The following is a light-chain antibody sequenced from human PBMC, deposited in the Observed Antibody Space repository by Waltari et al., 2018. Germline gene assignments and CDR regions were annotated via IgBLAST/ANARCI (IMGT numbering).Light chain of an antibody. Sequence: QSVLTQPPSASGTPGQRVTISCSGSSPNLGTNTVNWYQQLPGTAPKLLIYSNNQRPSGVPDRFSGSKSGTSASLTISGLQSEDEADYSCAAWDDSLNAPCVFGGGTKLTVL. J-gene: IGLJ3*02. CDR2: SNN. V-gene: IGLV1-44*01. CDR3: AAWDDSLNAPCV. CDR1: SPNLGTNT.